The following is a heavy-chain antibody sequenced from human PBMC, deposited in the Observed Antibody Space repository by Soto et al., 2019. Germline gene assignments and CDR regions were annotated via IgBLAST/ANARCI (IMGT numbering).Heavy chain of an antibody. Sequence: QVQLVQSGAEVKKPGSSVKVSCKASGGTFSSYAISWVRQAPGQGLEWMGGIIPIFGTANYAQKFQGRVTITADESTSTDYMELSSLRSEDTAVYYCARGDRGIAVAGFDYWGQGTLVTVSS. D-gene: IGHD6-19*01. CDR1: GGTFSSYA. V-gene: IGHV1-69*12. CDR3: ARGDRGIAVAGFDY. J-gene: IGHJ4*02. CDR2: IIPIFGTA.